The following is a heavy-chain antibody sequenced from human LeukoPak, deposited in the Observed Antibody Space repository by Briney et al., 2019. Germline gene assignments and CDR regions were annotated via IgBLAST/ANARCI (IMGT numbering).Heavy chain of an antibody. CDR2: IYYSGST. CDR3: ARHDKYSNYMCY. V-gene: IGHV4-39*01. J-gene: IGHJ4*02. CDR1: GGSISSSSYY. D-gene: IGHD4-11*01. Sequence: SETLSLTCTVSGGSISSSSYYWGWIRQPPGKGLEWIGSIYYSGSTYYNPSLKSRVTISVDTSKNQFSLKLSSVTAADTAVYYCARHDKYSNYMCYWGQGTLVTVSS.